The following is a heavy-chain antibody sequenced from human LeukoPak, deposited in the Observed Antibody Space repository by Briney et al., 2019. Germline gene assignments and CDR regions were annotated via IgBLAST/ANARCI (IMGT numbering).Heavy chain of an antibody. J-gene: IGHJ6*02. CDR1: GGTFSSYA. V-gene: IGHV1-69*13. CDR3: AVFGYCSSTSCYEGGYYYYGMDV. Sequence: SVKVSCKASGGTFSSYAISWVRQAPGQGLEWMGGIIPIFGTANYAQKFQGRVTITADESTSTAYMELSSLRSEDTAVYYCAVFGYCSSTSCYEGGYYYYGMDVWGHGTTVTVSS. D-gene: IGHD2-2*01. CDR2: IIPIFGTA.